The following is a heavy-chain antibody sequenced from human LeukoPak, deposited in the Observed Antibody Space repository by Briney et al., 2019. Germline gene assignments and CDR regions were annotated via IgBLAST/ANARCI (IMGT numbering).Heavy chain of an antibody. CDR1: GFIFSNYA. Sequence: GGSLRLSCAASGFIFSNYAMHWVRQAPGKGLDWVAVITYDGSDQYYADSVRGRFTISRDNSKNTLYLQMNDLRAEDTAMYYCVRGWGSNVYASAFDVWGQGTMVTVSS. D-gene: IGHD3-16*01. CDR3: VRGWGSNVYASAFDV. J-gene: IGHJ3*01. V-gene: IGHV3-30-3*01. CDR2: ITYDGSDQ.